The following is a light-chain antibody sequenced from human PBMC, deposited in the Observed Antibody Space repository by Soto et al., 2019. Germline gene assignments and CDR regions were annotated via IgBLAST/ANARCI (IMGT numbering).Light chain of an antibody. Sequence: DIVMTQSPLSLPVTPGEPASISCTSSQSLLYIDGYNYLDWYLQKPGQPPQLLIYSASNRASGVPGRFSGSGSGTDFTLKISRVEAEDVGVYFCMQARQTPITFGPGTKVDIK. CDR1: QSLLYIDGYNY. V-gene: IGKV2-28*01. CDR3: MQARQTPIT. J-gene: IGKJ3*01. CDR2: SAS.